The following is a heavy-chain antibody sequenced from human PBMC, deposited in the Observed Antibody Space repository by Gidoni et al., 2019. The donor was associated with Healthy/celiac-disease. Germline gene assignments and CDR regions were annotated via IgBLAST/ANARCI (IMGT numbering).Heavy chain of an antibody. Sequence: EVQLVESGGGLVQPGGSLRLSCAASGFTFSSYWMSWVRQAPGKGLEWVANIKQDGSEKYYVDSVKGRFTISRDNAKNSLYLQMNSLRAEDTAVYYCARVFDDSSGYYYVVGRWYYYYGMDVWGQGTTVTVSS. J-gene: IGHJ6*02. CDR2: IKQDGSEK. D-gene: IGHD3-22*01. CDR3: ARVFDDSSGYYYVVGRWYYYYGMDV. V-gene: IGHV3-7*01. CDR1: GFTFSSYW.